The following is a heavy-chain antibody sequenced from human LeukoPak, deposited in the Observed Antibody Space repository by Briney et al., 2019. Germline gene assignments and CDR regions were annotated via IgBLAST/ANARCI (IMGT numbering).Heavy chain of an antibody. Sequence: ASVKVSCKASGGTFSSYAISWVRQAPGQGLEWMGGIIPIFGTANYAQKFQGRVTITADESTSTAYMELSSLRSEDTAVYYCAASTAMANFDYWGQGTLVTIST. J-gene: IGHJ4*02. CDR2: IIPIFGTA. CDR3: AASTAMANFDY. CDR1: GGTFSSYA. D-gene: IGHD5-18*01. V-gene: IGHV1-69*01.